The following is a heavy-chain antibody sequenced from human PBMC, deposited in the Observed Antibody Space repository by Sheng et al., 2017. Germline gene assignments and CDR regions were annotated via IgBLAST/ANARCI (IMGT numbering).Heavy chain of an antibody. D-gene: IGHD3-9*01. CDR2: IYTSGNT. J-gene: IGHJ4*02. V-gene: IGHV4-61*02. CDR3: ARGRYDILTGYYQSDY. Sequence: QVQLQESGPGLVKPSQTLSLTCTVSGGSISSGSYYWSWIRAAPPGKGLEWIGRIYTSGNTNYNPSLKSRVTISVDTSKNHFSLKLSSVTAADTAVYYCARGRYDILTGYYQSDYWGQGTLVTVSS. CDR1: GGSISSGSYY.